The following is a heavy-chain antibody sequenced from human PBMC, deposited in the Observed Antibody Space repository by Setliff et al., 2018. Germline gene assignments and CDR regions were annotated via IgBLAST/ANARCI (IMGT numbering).Heavy chain of an antibody. V-gene: IGHV3-7*01. J-gene: IGHJ5*02. CDR1: GFTYNNCW. CDR2: INQGGGDQ. Sequence: GGSLRLSCGASGFTYNNCWVSWVRQAPGKGLEWVANINQGGGDQFYVDSVRGRFIISRDNAKNSLYLHMNSLRADDTAVYYCSRDVYDFRTGQADPWGQGTLVTVSS. D-gene: IGHD3-3*01. CDR3: SRDVYDFRTGQADP.